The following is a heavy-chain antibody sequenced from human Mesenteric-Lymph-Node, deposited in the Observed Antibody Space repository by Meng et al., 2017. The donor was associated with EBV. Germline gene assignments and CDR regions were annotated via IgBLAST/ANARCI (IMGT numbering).Heavy chain of an antibody. CDR2: INAGNGNT. Sequence: VAFVQCGAEVKKPGASVKVACKASGYTFTSYAMHWVRQAPGQRLEWMGWINAGNGNTKYSQKFQGRVTITRDTSASTAYMELSSLRSEDTAVYYCARVRGIAVVPPDYWGQGTLVTVSS. CDR1: GYTFTSYA. CDR3: ARVRGIAVVPPDY. V-gene: IGHV1-3*01. J-gene: IGHJ4*02. D-gene: IGHD6-19*01.